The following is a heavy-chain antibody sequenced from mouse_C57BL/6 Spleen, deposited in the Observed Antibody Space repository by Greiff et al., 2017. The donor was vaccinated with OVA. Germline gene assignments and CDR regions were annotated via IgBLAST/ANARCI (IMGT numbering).Heavy chain of an antibody. CDR2: INPNNGGT. J-gene: IGHJ2*01. CDR1: GYTFTDYY. V-gene: IGHV1-26*01. D-gene: IGHD3-3*01. CDR3: ARNPPFLGDLDY. Sequence: EVQLQQSGPELVKPGASVKISCKASGYTFTDYYMNWVKQSHGKSLEWIGDINPNNGGTSYNQKFKGKATLTVDKSSSTAYMELRSLTSEDSAVYYCARNPPFLGDLDYWGQGTTLTVSS.